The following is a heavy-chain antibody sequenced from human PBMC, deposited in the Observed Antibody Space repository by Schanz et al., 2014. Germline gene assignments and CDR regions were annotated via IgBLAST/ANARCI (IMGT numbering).Heavy chain of an antibody. CDR2: IWYDENNK. D-gene: IGHD3-10*01. CDR3: ARANYRRKINFDY. J-gene: IGHJ4*02. V-gene: IGHV3-33*01. Sequence: QVQLVESGGGVVQFGRSLRLSCVASGFTFSSYGMHWVRQAPGKGLEWVAVIWYDENNKYYADSVKGRFTMSRDNSKNTLYLQMNSLRAGDTAVYYCARANYRRKINFDYWGRGTLVTVSS. CDR1: GFTFSSYG.